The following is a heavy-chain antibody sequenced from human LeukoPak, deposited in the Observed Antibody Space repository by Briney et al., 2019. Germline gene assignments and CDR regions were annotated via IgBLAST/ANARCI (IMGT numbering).Heavy chain of an antibody. J-gene: IGHJ4*02. D-gene: IGHD1-1*01. CDR1: GGTFSSYA. Sequence: ASVKVSCKASGGTFSSYAISWVRQAPGQGLEWMGRIIPIFGTANYAQKFQGRVTITTDESTSIVYMELSSLRSEDTAVYYCAREEGFGTNFDYWGQGTLVTVSS. CDR2: IIPIFGTA. CDR3: AREEGFGTNFDY. V-gene: IGHV1-69*05.